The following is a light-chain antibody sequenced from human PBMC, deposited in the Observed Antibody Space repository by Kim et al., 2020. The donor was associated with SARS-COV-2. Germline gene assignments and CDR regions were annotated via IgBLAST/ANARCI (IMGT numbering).Light chain of an antibody. CDR1: QSISSD. J-gene: IGKJ4*01. CDR2: GAS. V-gene: IGKV3-15*01. Sequence: VSPGGRATLSCRASQSISSDLAWYQQKPGQAPRLLVYGASTRATGIPVRFSGSGSGTEFTLTISSLQSEDFAVYYCHQFKKWPLTFGGGTKVDIK. CDR3: HQFKKWPLT.